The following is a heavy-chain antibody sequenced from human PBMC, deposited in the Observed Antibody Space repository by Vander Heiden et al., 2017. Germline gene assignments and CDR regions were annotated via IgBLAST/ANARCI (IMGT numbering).Heavy chain of an antibody. V-gene: IGHV1-69*06. CDR1: GGTFSSYA. CDR2: IVPSFGTT. Sequence: QVQLVQSGAEMKKPGSSVKVSCKASGGTFSSYAVTWVRQAPGQGLEWMGGIVPSFGTTNYAQQFQGRVTITADKSTSTAYMELSSLRSEDTAVYYCAKDRKSSGYYSSDYWGQGTLVTVSS. D-gene: IGHD3-22*01. CDR3: AKDRKSSGYYSSDY. J-gene: IGHJ4*01.